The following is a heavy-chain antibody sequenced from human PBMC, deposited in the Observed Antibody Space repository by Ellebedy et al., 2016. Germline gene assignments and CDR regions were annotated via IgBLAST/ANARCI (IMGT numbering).Heavy chain of an antibody. CDR2: IKGDGSGT. Sequence: HTGGSLSLSCAASGFTLSSYLMYWVRQAPGKGLAWVSRIKGDGSGTSYADSVKGRFTISRDNAKNTLYLQMDSLGAEDTAVYFCARGVYGDSWGQGTLVTVSS. V-gene: IGHV3-74*01. J-gene: IGHJ4*02. D-gene: IGHD5/OR15-5a*01. CDR1: GFTLSSYL. CDR3: ARGVYGDS.